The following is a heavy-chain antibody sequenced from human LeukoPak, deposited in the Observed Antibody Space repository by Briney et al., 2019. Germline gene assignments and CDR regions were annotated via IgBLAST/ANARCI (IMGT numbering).Heavy chain of an antibody. D-gene: IGHD1-26*01. CDR3: ARNRATNDY. Sequence: GGSLRLSCTASGFTFKNYRMTWVRQAPGKGLEWVASMKDNGNEIQYVDSVKGRFTISRDNAKNSLYLQMNNLRAEDTAVYYCARNRATNDYWGQGTLVTVSS. CDR2: MKDNGNEI. CDR1: GFTFKNYR. V-gene: IGHV3-7*01. J-gene: IGHJ4*02.